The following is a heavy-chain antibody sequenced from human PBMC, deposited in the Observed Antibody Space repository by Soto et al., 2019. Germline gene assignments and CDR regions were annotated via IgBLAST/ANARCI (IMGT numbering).Heavy chain of an antibody. CDR2: IKQDGSEK. D-gene: IGHD3-3*01. CDR1: GFTFSSYW. CDR3: ARDTYYDFWSGPNWFDP. V-gene: IGHV3-7*03. J-gene: IGHJ5*02. Sequence: EVQLLESGGGLVQPGGSLRLSCAASGFTFSSYWMSWVRQAPGKGLEWVANIKQDGSEKYYVDSVKGRFTISRDNAKNSLYLQMNSLRAEDTAVYYCARDTYYDFWSGPNWFDPWGQGTLVTVSS.